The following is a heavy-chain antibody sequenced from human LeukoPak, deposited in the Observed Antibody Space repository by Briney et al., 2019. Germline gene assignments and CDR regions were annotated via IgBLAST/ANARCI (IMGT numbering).Heavy chain of an antibody. CDR3: VRDRAAK. Sequence: GGSLRLSCAASGFTFSNYWMHWVRQAPGKGLVWVSHISSDGSTTNCADSVKGRFTISRGNAKNTLFLQMNSLRAEDTAVYYCVRDRAAKWGQGTLVTVSA. CDR2: ISSDGSTT. J-gene: IGHJ4*02. V-gene: IGHV3-74*01. CDR1: GFTFSNYW.